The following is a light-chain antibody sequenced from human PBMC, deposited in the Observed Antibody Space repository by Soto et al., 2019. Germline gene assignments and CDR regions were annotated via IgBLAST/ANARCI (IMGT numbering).Light chain of an antibody. J-gene: IGLJ1*01. Sequence: QSALTQPPSASGSPGQSVTISCTGTKNDIGVYDFVSWYQHQPGKAPRLIIYEVVQRPSGVPDRFSGSKSGNTASLTVSGLQSADEDDYFCKSYAGSNTYVFGSGTKLTVL. CDR1: KNDIGVYDF. CDR3: KSYAGSNTYV. V-gene: IGLV2-8*01. CDR2: EVV.